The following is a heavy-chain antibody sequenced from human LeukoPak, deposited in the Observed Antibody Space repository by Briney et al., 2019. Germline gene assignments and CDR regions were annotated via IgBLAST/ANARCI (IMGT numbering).Heavy chain of an antibody. CDR1: GFTFSSYW. D-gene: IGHD6-13*01. Sequence: GGSLRLSCVVSGFTFSSYWLSWVRQAPGKGLEWVANIKQEGSEKYYVDSVKGRFTISRDNAKNSLYLQMNSLRAEDTAVYYCARDGQQLGFWGQGTLVTVSS. V-gene: IGHV3-7*04. CDR2: IKQEGSEK. J-gene: IGHJ4*02. CDR3: ARDGQQLGF.